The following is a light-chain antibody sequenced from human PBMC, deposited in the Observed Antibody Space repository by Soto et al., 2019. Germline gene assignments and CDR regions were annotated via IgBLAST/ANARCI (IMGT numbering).Light chain of an antibody. J-gene: IGKJ4*01. CDR2: DSS. CDR3: QHRSNWPLT. CDR1: QSVSSY. Sequence: EIVLTQSPATLSLSPGARATLSCRASQSVSSYLAWYQQHPGQAPRLLIYDSSNRATGIPARFRGSGSGTDFTLTTSSLEPEDLAVYYCQHRSNWPLTFGGESKVESK. V-gene: IGKV3-11*01.